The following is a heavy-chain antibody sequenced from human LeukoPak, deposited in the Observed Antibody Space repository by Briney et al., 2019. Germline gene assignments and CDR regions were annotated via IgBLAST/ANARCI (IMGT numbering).Heavy chain of an antibody. CDR1: GFTFSNYD. Sequence: GGSLRLSCAASGFTFSNYDMHWVRQAPGKGLEWVSGINWDGGSTGYADSVKGRFTISRDNAKNSLYLQMNSLRAEDTALYYCARLSGGGPRYCSSTSCYTYYFDYWGQGTLVTVSS. CDR2: INWDGGST. V-gene: IGHV3-20*04. J-gene: IGHJ4*02. CDR3: ARLSGGGPRYCSSTSCYTYYFDY. D-gene: IGHD2-2*02.